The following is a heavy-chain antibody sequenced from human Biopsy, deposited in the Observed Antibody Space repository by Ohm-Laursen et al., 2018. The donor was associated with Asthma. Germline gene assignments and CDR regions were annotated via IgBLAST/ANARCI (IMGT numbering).Heavy chain of an antibody. CDR1: GGTFSSDA. V-gene: IGHV1-69*01. D-gene: IGHD3-16*01. CDR3: ARDQGDFWFFDL. J-gene: IGHJ2*01. CDR2: IIPIVGTT. Sequence: SSVKVSCNASGGTFSSDAIGWVLQAPGQRLEWMGGIIPIVGTTAYAQKFQGRVTITADEATSTAYMELSSLRSEDTAVYYCARDQGDFWFFDLWGRGSLVTVSS.